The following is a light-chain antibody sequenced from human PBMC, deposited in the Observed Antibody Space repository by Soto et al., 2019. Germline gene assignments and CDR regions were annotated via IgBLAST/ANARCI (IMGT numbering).Light chain of an antibody. J-gene: IGLJ1*01. V-gene: IGLV2-14*01. CDR3: SAYSASSTMV. Sequence: QSVLTQPASASGSAGQSITISCTGTRRDVGAYNLVSWYQQHPGKAPKLIIYEVSNRPSGISSRFSGSRSGNTASLTISGGQPEDEGAYYCSAYSASSTMVFGSGTKLTVL. CDR1: RRDVGAYNL. CDR2: EVS.